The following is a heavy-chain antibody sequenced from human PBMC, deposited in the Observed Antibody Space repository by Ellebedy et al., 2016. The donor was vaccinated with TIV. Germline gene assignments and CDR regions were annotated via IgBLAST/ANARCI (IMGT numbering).Heavy chain of an antibody. Sequence: GSLRLSXAVSGGSVSSSSYYWGWIRQPPGKGLEWIGSIYYSGSTYYNPSLKSRVTISVDTSKNQFSLKLSSVTAADTAVYYCARHPGDYTTSNFDYWGQGTLVTVSS. CDR3: ARHPGDYTTSNFDY. J-gene: IGHJ4*02. V-gene: IGHV4-39*01. CDR2: IYYSGST. D-gene: IGHD4-17*01. CDR1: GGSVSSSSYY.